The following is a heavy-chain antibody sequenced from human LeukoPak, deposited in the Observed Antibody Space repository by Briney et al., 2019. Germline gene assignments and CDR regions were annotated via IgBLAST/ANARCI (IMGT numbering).Heavy chain of an antibody. V-gene: IGHV4-30-4*01. D-gene: IGHD6-13*01. CDR2: IFYRGYT. Sequence: PSETLSLTCTVSGDSISSADSFWIWIRQPPGKGLEWIGYIFYRGYTYYNPSLKSRVTISVDTSKNQFSLTVTSVTAADTAVYYCSRGQSISAVAVWGQGTLVTVSS. J-gene: IGHJ4*02. CDR3: SRGQSISAVAV. CDR1: GDSISSADSF.